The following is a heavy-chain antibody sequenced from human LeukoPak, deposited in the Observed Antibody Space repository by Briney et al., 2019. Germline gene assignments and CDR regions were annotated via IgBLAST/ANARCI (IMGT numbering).Heavy chain of an antibody. CDR3: ARKPYGSGRFDY. CDR2: IYYSGST. J-gene: IGHJ4*02. V-gene: IGHV4-34*01. CDR1: GGSFSGYY. D-gene: IGHD3-10*01. Sequence: PSETLSLTCAVYGGSFSGYYWSWIRQPPGEGLEWIGNIYYSGSTSYSPSLKSRVTISVDTSKNQFSLKLNSVTAADTAVYYCARKPYGSGRFDYWGQGTLVTVSS.